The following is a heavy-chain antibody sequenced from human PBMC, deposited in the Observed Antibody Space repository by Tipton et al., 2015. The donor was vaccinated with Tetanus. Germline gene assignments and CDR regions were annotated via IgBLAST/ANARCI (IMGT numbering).Heavy chain of an antibody. CDR2: IYESGDT. D-gene: IGHD3-3*01. J-gene: IGHJ4*02. CDR3: ARHQSGYFTPFDY. V-gene: IGHV4-34*01. CDR1: GGSLSGNF. Sequence: TLSLTCAVYGGSLSGNFWNWIRQPPGKGLEWIGSIYESGDTYYIPSLKSRVTISVDTSTNQFSLTLNSMAAADTGVYYCARHQSGYFTPFDYWGQGKLVTVSS.